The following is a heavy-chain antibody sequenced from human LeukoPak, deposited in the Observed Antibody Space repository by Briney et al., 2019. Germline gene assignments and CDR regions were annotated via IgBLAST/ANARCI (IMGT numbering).Heavy chain of an antibody. CDR3: ARERIAATGTGWFDP. CDR1: GFTFSSYA. J-gene: IGHJ5*02. Sequence: GGSLRLSCAASGFTFSSYAVHWVRQAPGEGLEWVAVISDDGSKKYYADSVKGRFTIYRDNSKNTLYLQMNSLRGEDTAVYYCARERIAATGTGWFDPWGQGTLLTVSS. V-gene: IGHV3-30*04. CDR2: ISDDGSKK. D-gene: IGHD6-13*01.